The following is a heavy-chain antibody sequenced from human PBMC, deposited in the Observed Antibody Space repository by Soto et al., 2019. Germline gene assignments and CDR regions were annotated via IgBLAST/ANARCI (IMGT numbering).Heavy chain of an antibody. D-gene: IGHD6-13*01. CDR3: ARDLRYSSSWYLGAEYFQH. J-gene: IGHJ1*01. CDR2: VSGSGGST. V-gene: IGHV3-23*01. Sequence: QPGGSLRLSCAASGFTFSSSAMRWVRQAPGKGLEWVSAVSGSGGSTYYADSVKGRFTISRDNSKNTLYLQMNSLRAEDTAVYYCARDLRYSSSWYLGAEYFQHWGQGTLVTVSS. CDR1: GFTFSSSA.